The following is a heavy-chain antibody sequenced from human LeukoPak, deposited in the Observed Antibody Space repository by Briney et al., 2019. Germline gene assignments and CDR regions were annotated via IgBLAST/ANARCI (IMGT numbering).Heavy chain of an antibody. CDR1: GFTFSSYG. CDR3: ARDSGDSSGGVDY. Sequence: GGSLRLSCAASGFTFSSYGMHWVRQAPGKGLEWVAFIRYDGSNKYYADSVKGRFTISRDNSKNTLYLQMNSLRAEDTAVYYCARDSGDSSGGVDYWGQGTLVTVSS. J-gene: IGHJ4*02. V-gene: IGHV3-30*02. D-gene: IGHD3-22*01. CDR2: IRYDGSNK.